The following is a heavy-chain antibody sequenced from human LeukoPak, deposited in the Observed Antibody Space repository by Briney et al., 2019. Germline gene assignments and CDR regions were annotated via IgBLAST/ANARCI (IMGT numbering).Heavy chain of an antibody. CDR3: ARDLGGENLFDY. CDR2: ISSGSSYI. J-gene: IGHJ4*02. D-gene: IGHD1-26*01. Sequence: PGGSLRLSCAASGFTFSSYSMNWVRQAPGKGLEWVSSISSGSSYIYYADSVKGRFTISRDNAKNSLYLQMNSLRAEDTAVYYCARDLGGENLFDYWGQGTLVTVSS. V-gene: IGHV3-21*01. CDR1: GFTFSSYS.